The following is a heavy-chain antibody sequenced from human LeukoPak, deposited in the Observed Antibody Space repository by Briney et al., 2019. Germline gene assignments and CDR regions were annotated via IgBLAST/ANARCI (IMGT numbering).Heavy chain of an antibody. CDR1: GFTFSSYG. Sequence: GGSLRLSCAASGFTFSSYGMHWVRQAPGKGLEWVANMNEDGSEKNYVATVKGRFTISRDNAQDSLYLQMNSLRAEDKAVYYCARDRGYSNFDYWGQGTLLTVSS. D-gene: IGHD4-11*01. CDR3: ARDRGYSNFDY. V-gene: IGHV3-7*01. CDR2: MNEDGSEK. J-gene: IGHJ4*02.